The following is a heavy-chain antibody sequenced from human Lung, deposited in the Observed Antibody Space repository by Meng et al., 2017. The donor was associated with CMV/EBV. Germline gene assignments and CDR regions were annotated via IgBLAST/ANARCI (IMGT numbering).Heavy chain of an antibody. J-gene: IGHJ4*02. D-gene: IGHD1-26*01. V-gene: IGHV4-34*01. CDR3: ARVIGYGGSGRVDY. Sequence: SQXXSLTXAVYGGSFSGYYWSWIRQPPGKGLEWIGEINHSGSTNYNPSLKSRVTISVDTSKNQFSLKLSSVTAADTAVYYCARVIGYGGSGRVDYWGQGTVVTVSS. CDR1: GGSFSGYY. CDR2: INHSGST.